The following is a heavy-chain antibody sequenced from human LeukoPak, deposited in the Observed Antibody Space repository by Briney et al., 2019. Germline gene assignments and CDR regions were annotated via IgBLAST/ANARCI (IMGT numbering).Heavy chain of an antibody. Sequence: GGSLRLSCEASGFTFSSYTMSWVRQAPGKGLEWVSTITTSDGNTYYADSVKGRFTVSRGNSKNTLFLQMNSLRAEDTAVYYCARDGGLWVSAHWGDSWGRGTLVTVSS. CDR1: GFTFSSYT. CDR2: ITTSDGNT. CDR3: ARDGGLWVSAHWGDS. D-gene: IGHD7-27*01. V-gene: IGHV3-23*01. J-gene: IGHJ4*02.